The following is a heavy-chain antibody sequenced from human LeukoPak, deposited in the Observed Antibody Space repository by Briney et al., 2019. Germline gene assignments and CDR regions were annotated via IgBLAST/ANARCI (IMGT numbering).Heavy chain of an antibody. CDR2: IYYSGNT. D-gene: IGHD6-13*01. Sequence: KPSETLSLTCTVSGGSISSGDYNWSWFRQPPGKGLEWIGYIYYSGNTYYNPSLKSRLTISVDTSKNQFSLKLSSVTAADTAVYDCARADSGSTWYYFDSWGQGTLVTVSS. V-gene: IGHV4-30-4*01. J-gene: IGHJ4*02. CDR3: ARADSGSTWYYFDS. CDR1: GGSISSGDYN.